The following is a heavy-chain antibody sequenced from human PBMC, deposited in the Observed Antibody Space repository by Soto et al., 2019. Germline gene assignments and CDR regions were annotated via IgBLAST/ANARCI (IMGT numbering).Heavy chain of an antibody. CDR2: INSDGSST. J-gene: IGHJ1*01. Sequence: PGGSLGLSCAASGFTFSSYGMHWVRQAPGKGLEWVVRINSDGSSTSYADSVKGRFTISRDNAKNTLYLQMNSLRAEDSPVYYCARGRCTNGVCYGYFQHWGQGTLVTVSS. D-gene: IGHD2-8*01. CDR1: GFTFSSYG. V-gene: IGHV3-74*01. CDR3: ARGRCTNGVCYGYFQH.